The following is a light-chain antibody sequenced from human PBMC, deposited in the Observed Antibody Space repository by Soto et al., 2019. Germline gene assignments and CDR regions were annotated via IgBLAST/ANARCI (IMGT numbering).Light chain of an antibody. J-gene: IGKJ1*01. V-gene: IGKV1-5*03. CDR1: QSISSW. CDR2: KAS. CDR3: QQYTSYSWT. Sequence: DIQMTQSPSTLSASVGDRVTITCRASQSISSWLAWYQQKPGKAPKLLIYKASSLESGVPSRCSGSGSGTEFTLTLSSLQPDDFATYYCQQYTSYSWTFGQGTKVEIK.